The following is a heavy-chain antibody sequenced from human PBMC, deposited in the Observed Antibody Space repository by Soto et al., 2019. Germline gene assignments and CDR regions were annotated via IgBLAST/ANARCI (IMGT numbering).Heavy chain of an antibody. CDR3: ARSDGRY. CDR2: IYYSGST. V-gene: IGHV4-59*01. CDR1: GGSISSYY. Sequence: SEALSLTCTVSGGSISSYYWSWIRQPPGKGLEWIGYIYYSGSTNYNPSLKSRVTISVDTSKNQFSLKLSSVTAAFSAVYYCARSDGRYWGQGTLVTVYS. J-gene: IGHJ4*02.